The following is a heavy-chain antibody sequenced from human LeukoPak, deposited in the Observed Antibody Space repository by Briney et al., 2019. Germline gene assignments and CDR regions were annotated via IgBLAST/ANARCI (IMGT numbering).Heavy chain of an antibody. Sequence: GRSLRLSCAASGFTFSTYGMHWVRRAPGKGLEWVAVIWYDGRNKYYADSVEGRFTISRDNSENTLYLQMNSLRAEDTAVYYCARTLEAYDTTGYPDYWGQGTLVTVSS. CDR1: GFTFSTYG. V-gene: IGHV3-33*01. CDR3: ARTLEAYDTTGYPDY. D-gene: IGHD3-22*01. J-gene: IGHJ4*02. CDR2: IWYDGRNK.